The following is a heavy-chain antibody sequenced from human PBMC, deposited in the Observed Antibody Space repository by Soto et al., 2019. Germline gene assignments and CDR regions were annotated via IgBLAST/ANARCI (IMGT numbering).Heavy chain of an antibody. Sequence: SETLSLTCSVSGGSVTNINYFWAWIRQSPGKGLEWIAYIYYTGTTFYNPSLRSRVTMTIDASKNHFSLKLSSVTASDTAVYYCARNEYFSSSYGLLDVWGRGTMVTVSS. D-gene: IGHD3-22*01. CDR1: GGSVTNINYF. CDR2: IYYTGTT. V-gene: IGHV4-39*01. CDR3: ARNEYFSSSYGLLDV. J-gene: IGHJ3*01.